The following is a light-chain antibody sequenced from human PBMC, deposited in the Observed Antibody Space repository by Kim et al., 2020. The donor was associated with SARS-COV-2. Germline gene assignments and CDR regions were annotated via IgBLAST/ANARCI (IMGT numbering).Light chain of an antibody. Sequence: PGQSVTISCTGTSSDVGGYNYVSWYQQHPGKAPKLMIYEVSKRPSGVPDRFSGSKSGNTASLTVSGLQAEDEADYYCSSYAGATGVFGGGTQLTVL. V-gene: IGLV2-8*01. CDR3: SSYAGATGV. J-gene: IGLJ3*02. CDR2: EVS. CDR1: SSDVGGYNY.